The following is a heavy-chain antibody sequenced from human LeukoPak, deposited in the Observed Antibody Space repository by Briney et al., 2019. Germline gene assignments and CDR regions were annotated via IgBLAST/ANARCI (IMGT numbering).Heavy chain of an antibody. CDR1: GDSTSSSNYY. Sequence: SETLSLTCTVSGDSTSSSNYYWGWIRQPPGKGLEWIGSIYYSGSTYYNPSLKSRVAISVDTSKNQFSLKLSSVTAADTAVYYSIRLGESGEDHWGQGTLVTVSS. D-gene: IGHD3-16*01. CDR2: IYYSGST. J-gene: IGHJ4*02. CDR3: IRLGESGEDH. V-gene: IGHV4-39*07.